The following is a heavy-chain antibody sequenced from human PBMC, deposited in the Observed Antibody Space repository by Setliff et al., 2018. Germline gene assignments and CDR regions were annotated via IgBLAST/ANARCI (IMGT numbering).Heavy chain of an antibody. CDR2: ISAYNGYV. CDR3: VRDLGQWALDF. V-gene: IGHV1-18*01. D-gene: IGHD1-26*01. CDR1: GYTFSNYG. J-gene: IGHJ4*02. Sequence: GPSVKVSCKASGYTFSNYGISWVRQAPGQGLEWMGWISAYNGYVIYAQKLQGRVTMTTDTSTSTAYMELRSLRPDDTAVYYCVRDLGQWALDFWGQGTPVTVSS.